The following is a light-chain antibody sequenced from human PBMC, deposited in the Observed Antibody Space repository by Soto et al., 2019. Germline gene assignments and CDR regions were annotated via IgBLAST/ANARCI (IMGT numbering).Light chain of an antibody. V-gene: IGLV2-14*01. J-gene: IGLJ3*02. CDR3: SSYTVRSTIV. Sequence: QSALTQPASVSGSPGQSITLSCTGTSEDVGGYDFVSWYQHYPGKAPKLIIFEVTNRPSGVSHRFSGSKSGNTASLTISGLQPEDEADYYCSSYTVRSTIVFGGGTKLTVL. CDR2: EVT. CDR1: SEDVGGYDF.